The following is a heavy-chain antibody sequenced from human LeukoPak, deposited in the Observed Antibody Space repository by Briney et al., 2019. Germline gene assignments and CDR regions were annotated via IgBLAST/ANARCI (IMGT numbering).Heavy chain of an antibody. V-gene: IGHV1-2*02. J-gene: IGHJ6*03. Sequence: GASVKVSCKASGYTFTGYYMHWVRQAPGQGLEWMGWINPNSGGTNYAQKFQGRVTMTRDTSISTAYMELSRLRSDDTAVYYCARVLSNSNYYYYYYYMDVWGKGTTVTVSS. CDR3: ARVLSNSNYYYYYYYMDV. CDR2: INPNSGGT. D-gene: IGHD4-23*01. CDR1: GYTFTGYY.